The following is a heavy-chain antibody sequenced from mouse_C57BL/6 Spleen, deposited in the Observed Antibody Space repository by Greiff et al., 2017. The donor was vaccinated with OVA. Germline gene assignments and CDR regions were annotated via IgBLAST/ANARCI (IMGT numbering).Heavy chain of an antibody. CDR3: TWRDSRRAMDY. CDR2: IYPSSGNT. CDR1: GYTFTSYG. V-gene: IGHV1-81*01. J-gene: IGHJ4*01. D-gene: IGHD1-1*01. Sequence: QVQLQQSGAELARPGASVKLSCKASGYTFTSYGISWVKQRAGQGLEWIGEIYPSSGNTYYNEKFKGKATLTADKSSSTAYMELSSLTSEDSAVYCCTWRDSRRAMDYWGQGTSVTVSS.